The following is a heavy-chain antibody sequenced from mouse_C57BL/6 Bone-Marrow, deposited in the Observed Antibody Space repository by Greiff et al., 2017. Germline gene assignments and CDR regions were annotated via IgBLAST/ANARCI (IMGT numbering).Heavy chain of an antibody. D-gene: IGHD2-3*01. V-gene: IGHV1-53*01. CDR2: INPSNGGT. J-gene: IGHJ4*01. Sequence: QVQLQQPGTELVKPGASVKLFCKASGYTFTSYWMHWVKQRPGQGREWIGNINPSNGGTNYNEKFKSKATLTVDKSSSTAYMQLSSLTSEDSAVYYCARRRDGYYLSYAMDYWGQGTSVTVSS. CDR3: ARRRDGYYLSYAMDY. CDR1: GYTFTSYW.